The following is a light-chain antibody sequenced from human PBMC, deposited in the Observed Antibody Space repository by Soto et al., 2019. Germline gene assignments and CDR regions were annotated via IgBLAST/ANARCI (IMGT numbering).Light chain of an antibody. V-gene: IGKV3-20*01. J-gene: IGKJ1*01. CDR3: QQYGSLPGT. CDR1: QSVSSSY. Sequence: DIVLTHSPGTLSLSPGERATLSCRASQSVSSSYLAWYQKKPGQAPRLLIHGASSRATGTPDRFSGSGSGTDFTLTISRLEPEDFAVYYCQQYGSLPGTFGQGTKVDIK. CDR2: GAS.